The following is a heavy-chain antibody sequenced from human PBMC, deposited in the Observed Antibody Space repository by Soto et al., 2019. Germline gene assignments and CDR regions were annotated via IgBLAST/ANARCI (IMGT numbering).Heavy chain of an antibody. CDR3: ARSLTGTYGAFDL. D-gene: IGHD1-7*01. CDR2: ISGDGSST. Sequence: PXGSLRLSCASSEFTFRSYWMHWVRQSPGKGLAWVSRISGDGSSTNYADSVKGRFTISRDNAKNTVYLQIDSLRAEDTAVYYCARSLTGTYGAFDLLGQGTMVIVSS. CDR1: EFTFRSYW. J-gene: IGHJ3*01. V-gene: IGHV3-74*01.